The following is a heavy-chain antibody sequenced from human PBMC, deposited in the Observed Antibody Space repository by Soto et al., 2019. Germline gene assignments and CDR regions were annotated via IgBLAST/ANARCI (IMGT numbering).Heavy chain of an antibody. Sequence: SETLSLTCAVSGYSISSGYYWGWIRQPPGKGLEWIGSIYHSGSTHYNPSLKSRVTISVDTSKNQFSLKLSSVTAADTAVYYCAREIAAAGVISFDYWGQGTLVTVSS. D-gene: IGHD6-13*01. V-gene: IGHV4-38-2*02. CDR2: IYHSGST. CDR3: AREIAAAGVISFDY. CDR1: GYSISSGYY. J-gene: IGHJ4*02.